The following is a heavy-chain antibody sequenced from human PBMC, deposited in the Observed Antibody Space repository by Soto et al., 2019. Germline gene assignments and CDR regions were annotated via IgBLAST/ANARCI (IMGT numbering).Heavy chain of an antibody. D-gene: IGHD2-2*01. CDR3: ARGPSPADAFDI. J-gene: IGHJ3*02. CDR1: TFTFPNYW. V-gene: IGHV5-51*01. Sequence: GESLKISCNVSTFTFPNYWIAWVRQMPGKGLEWMGIIYPGDSDTRYSPSFQGQVTISADKSISTAYLQWSSLKASDTAMYYCARGPSPADAFDIWGQGTMVTVSS. CDR2: IYPGDSDT.